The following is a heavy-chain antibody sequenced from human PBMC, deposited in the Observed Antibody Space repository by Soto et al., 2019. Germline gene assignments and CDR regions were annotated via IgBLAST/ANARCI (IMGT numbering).Heavy chain of an antibody. CDR2: IYWDDDK. V-gene: IGHV2-5*02. D-gene: IGHD3-10*01. J-gene: IGHJ4*02. Sequence: QITLKESGPPLVRPTQTLTLTCTFSGFSLTTSGVGVGWIRQPPGKALEWLAVIYWDDDKRYSSSLKSRLTITKDASKNQVVLTMTNIDPVDTATYDCAHHPYYGLGSYSFDYWGQGTLITVSS. CDR3: AHHPYYGLGSYSFDY. CDR1: GFSLTTSGVG.